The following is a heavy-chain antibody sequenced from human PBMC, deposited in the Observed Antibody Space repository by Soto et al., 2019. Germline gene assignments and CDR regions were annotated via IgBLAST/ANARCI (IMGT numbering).Heavy chain of an antibody. Sequence: GGSVRLSCAASGFTFSSYAMSWVRQAPGKGLEWVSAISGSGGSTYYADSVKGRFTISRDNSKNTLYLQMNSLRAEDTAVYYCAKDLVSVVRGVIYLWGQGTLVTVSS. CDR2: ISGSGGST. CDR3: AKDLVSVVRGVIYL. J-gene: IGHJ4*02. V-gene: IGHV3-23*01. CDR1: GFTFSSYA. D-gene: IGHD3-10*01.